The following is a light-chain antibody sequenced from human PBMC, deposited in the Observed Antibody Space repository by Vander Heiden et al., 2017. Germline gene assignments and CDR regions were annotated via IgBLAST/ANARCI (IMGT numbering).Light chain of an antibody. CDR3: QQYSSSPLT. CDR2: GTS. V-gene: IGKV3-20*01. Sequence: EIVLRQSPGTLSLSPGERATLSCRASQSISSSYLAWYQQKPGQAPRLLIHGTSSRATGIPDRFSGSGSGTDFTLTITRLEPEDFAVYYCQQYSSSPLTFGHGTKLEIK. J-gene: IGKJ2*01. CDR1: QSISSSY.